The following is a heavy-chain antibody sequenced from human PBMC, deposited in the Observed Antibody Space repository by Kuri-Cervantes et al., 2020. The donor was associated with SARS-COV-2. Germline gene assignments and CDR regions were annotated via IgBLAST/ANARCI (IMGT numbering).Heavy chain of an antibody. Sequence: GGSRRLSCAASGFTFSSYGMHWVRQAPGKGLEWVAVIWYDGSNKCYADSVKGRFTISRDNSKNTLYLQMNNLRAEDTAVYYCARDIAVAEVGVAYWGQGTLVTVSS. V-gene: IGHV3-33*08. CDR2: IWYDGSNK. D-gene: IGHD6-19*01. J-gene: IGHJ4*02. CDR1: GFTFSSYG. CDR3: ARDIAVAEVGVAY.